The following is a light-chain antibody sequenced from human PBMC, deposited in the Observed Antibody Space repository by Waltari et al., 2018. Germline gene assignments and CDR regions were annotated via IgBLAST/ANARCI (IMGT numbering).Light chain of an antibody. CDR1: QSISSW. CDR3: QHYSSSVT. J-gene: IGKJ4*01. V-gene: IGKV1-5*03. Sequence: DIQMTQSPSTLSASVGDRVTITCRASQSISSWLAWYQQQPGKAPKLLIYKASSLESGVPSRFSGSGSGTDFTLTISRLEPEDFAVYYCQHYSSSVTFGGGTKVEIK. CDR2: KAS.